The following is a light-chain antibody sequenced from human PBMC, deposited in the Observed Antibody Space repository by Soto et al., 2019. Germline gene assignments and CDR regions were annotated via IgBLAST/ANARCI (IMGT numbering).Light chain of an antibody. J-gene: IGKJ4*01. V-gene: IGKV3-11*01. CDR1: QSVSSS. Sequence: EIVLTQSPATLSLSPGERATLSCRTSQSVSSSLAWYQQKPGQAPRLLIFDASNRATGIPARFSGSGSGTDFTLTISSLEPEDYAVYYCQQRSYLFTLRGGTKV. CDR3: QQRSYLFT. CDR2: DAS.